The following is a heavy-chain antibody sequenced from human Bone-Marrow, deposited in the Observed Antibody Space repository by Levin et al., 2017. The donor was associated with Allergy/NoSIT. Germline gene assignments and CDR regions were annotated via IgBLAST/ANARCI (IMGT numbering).Heavy chain of an antibody. D-gene: IGHD1-26*01. CDR2: VFHTGTT. Sequence: GSLRLSCSVSGYSIRSAYYWGWIRQTPGKGLEWIGSVFHTGTTSYNPSLQSRVTISRDTSKNHFSLQLRSVTAADTAIYYCVRDGGYQLLPLLSYFDYWGQGVLVTVSS. CDR1: GYSIRSAYY. CDR3: VRDGGYQLLPLLSYFDY. V-gene: IGHV4-38-2*02. J-gene: IGHJ4*02.